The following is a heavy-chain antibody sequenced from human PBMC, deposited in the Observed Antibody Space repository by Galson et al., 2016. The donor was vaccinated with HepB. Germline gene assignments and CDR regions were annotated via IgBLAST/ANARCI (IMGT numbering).Heavy chain of an antibody. CDR1: GFTFSSYT. CDR3: ASPRGRLVMPPDY. D-gene: IGHD6-6*01. V-gene: IGHV3-21*01. CDR2: ISSRSSSI. J-gene: IGHJ4*02. Sequence: SLRLSCAASGFTFSSYTMNWVRQAPGKGLEWISSISSRSSSIYYADSVKGRFTVSRDNAKNSLFLQMNTLRAEDTAVYYCASPRGRLVMPPDYWGQGTLVTVSS.